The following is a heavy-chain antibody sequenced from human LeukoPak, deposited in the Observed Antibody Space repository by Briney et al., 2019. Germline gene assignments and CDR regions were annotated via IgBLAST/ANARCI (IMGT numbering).Heavy chain of an antibody. V-gene: IGHV5-51*01. CDR1: GSSFTSYW. CDR2: IYPGDSDT. J-gene: IGHJ4*02. Sequence: GESLKISCQGSGSSFTSYWIGWVRQLPGKGLEWMGIIYPGDSDTRYSPSFQGQVTISADKSISTAYLQWSSLKASDTAMYYCARLSGYCSSTSCPSPLFDYWGQGTLVTVSS. CDR3: ARLSGYCSSTSCPSPLFDY. D-gene: IGHD2-2*01.